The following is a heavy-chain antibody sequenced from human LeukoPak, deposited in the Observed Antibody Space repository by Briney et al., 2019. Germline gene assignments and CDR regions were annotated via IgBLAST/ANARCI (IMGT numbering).Heavy chain of an antibody. CDR1: GFTFGDYA. J-gene: IGHJ4*02. D-gene: IGHD6-13*01. CDR2: IRSKDYGGTI. V-gene: IGHV3-49*03. CDR3: AKSLAATGNY. Sequence: GGSLRLSCTASGFTFGDYAMSWFRQAPGKGLEWVGFIRSKDYGGTIEYAASVKGRFTISRDDSRSIAYLQMNSLRAEDTAVYYCAKSLAATGNYWGQGTLVTVSS.